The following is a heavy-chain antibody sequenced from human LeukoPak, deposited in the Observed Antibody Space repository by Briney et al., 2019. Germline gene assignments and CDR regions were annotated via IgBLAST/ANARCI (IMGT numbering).Heavy chain of an antibody. J-gene: IGHJ4*02. CDR1: GYTFTSYY. Sequence: ASVKVSCKASGYTFTSYYIHWVRQAPGQGLEWMGIINPSGGSTSYAQKFQGRVTMTRDTSTSTVYMELSSLRSEDTAVYYCARKIAVAGYFDYWGQGTLVTVSS. CDR2: INPSGGST. D-gene: IGHD6-19*01. V-gene: IGHV1-46*01. CDR3: ARKIAVAGYFDY.